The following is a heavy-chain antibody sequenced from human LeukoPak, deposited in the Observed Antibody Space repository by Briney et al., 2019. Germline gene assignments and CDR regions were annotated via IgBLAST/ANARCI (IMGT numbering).Heavy chain of an antibody. D-gene: IGHD3-3*02. CDR1: GFTFSSYA. V-gene: IGHV3-23*01. J-gene: IGHJ4*02. Sequence: PGGSLRLSCTASGFTFSSYAMSWVRQAPGKGLGWVSGVTKSGGGTEPADSVKGRVSISRNNSKNTLYLQMNSLRAEDTALYYCAKLSRIGNVDYWGQGTLVTVSS. CDR2: VTKSGGGT. CDR3: AKLSRIGNVDY.